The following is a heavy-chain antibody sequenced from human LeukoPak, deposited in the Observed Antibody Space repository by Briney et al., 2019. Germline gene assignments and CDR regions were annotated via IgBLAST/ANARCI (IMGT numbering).Heavy chain of an antibody. Sequence: GGSLRLSCAASGFTFSSYAMSWVRQAPGKGLEWVSAISGSGGSTDYADSVKGRFTISRDNSKNTLYLQMNSLRAEDTAVYYCAKVSTVSSLSSGYYPIDYCGQGTLVTVSS. D-gene: IGHD3-22*01. CDR2: ISGSGGST. CDR1: GFTFSSYA. J-gene: IGHJ4*02. V-gene: IGHV3-23*01. CDR3: AKVSTVSSLSSGYYPIDY.